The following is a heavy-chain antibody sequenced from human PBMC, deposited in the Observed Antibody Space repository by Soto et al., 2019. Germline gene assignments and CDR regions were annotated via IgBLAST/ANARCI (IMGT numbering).Heavy chain of an antibody. V-gene: IGHV1-2*02. Sequence: QLHLVQSGAVVKKPGASVTVSCSASGYPVTAYYMHWVRQAPGRGLEWMGGINPATGAAKYTQTFQGGVTMTRVTSTSTVFMELSGLTSEDTAVFYCARGGGVGVAGSAAFDMWGQGTLVTVSS. D-gene: IGHD3-3*01. CDR1: GYPVTAYY. CDR3: ARGGGVGVAGSAAFDM. CDR2: INPATGAA. J-gene: IGHJ3*02.